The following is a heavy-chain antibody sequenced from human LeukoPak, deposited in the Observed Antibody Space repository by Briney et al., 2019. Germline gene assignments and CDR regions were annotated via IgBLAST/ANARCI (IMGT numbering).Heavy chain of an antibody. V-gene: IGHV3-21*05. CDR2: ISSSSSYI. CDR1: GFTFSSYE. CDR3: AREDLPYYYDSSGYYVY. Sequence: GGSLRLSCAASGFTFSSYEMNWVRQAPGKGLEWVSYISSSSSYIYYADSVKGRFTIPRDNAKNSLYLQMNSLRAEDTAVYYCAREDLPYYYDSSGYYVYWGQGTLVTVSS. D-gene: IGHD3-22*01. J-gene: IGHJ4*02.